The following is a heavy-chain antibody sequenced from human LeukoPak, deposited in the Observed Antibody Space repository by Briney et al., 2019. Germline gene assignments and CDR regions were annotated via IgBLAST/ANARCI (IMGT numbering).Heavy chain of an antibody. J-gene: IGHJ5*02. CDR2: IGTAGDT. CDR1: GFTFSSYD. V-gene: IGHV3-13*01. Sequence: GGSLRLSCAASGFTFSSYDMHWVRQGIGKGLEWVSGIGTAGDTYYPGSVKGRFTISRENAKNSLYLQMNSLRAGDTAVYYCARGKRNWFDPWDQGTLVTVSS. CDR3: ARGKRNWFDP.